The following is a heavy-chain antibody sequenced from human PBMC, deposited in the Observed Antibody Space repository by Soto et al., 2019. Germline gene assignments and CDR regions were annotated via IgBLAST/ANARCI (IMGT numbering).Heavy chain of an antibody. Sequence: ASVNVSCKASGYTFTGYYMHWVRQAPGQGLEWMGWINPNSGGTNYAQKFQGWVTMTRDTSISTAYMELSRLRSDDTAVYYCARGTYYYYGMDVWGQGTTVTVSS. V-gene: IGHV1-2*04. J-gene: IGHJ6*02. CDR1: GYTFTGYY. CDR3: ARGTYYYYGMDV. CDR2: INPNSGGT.